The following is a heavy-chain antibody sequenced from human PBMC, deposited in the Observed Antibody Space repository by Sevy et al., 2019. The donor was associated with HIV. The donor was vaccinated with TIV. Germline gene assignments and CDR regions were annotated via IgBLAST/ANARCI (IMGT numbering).Heavy chain of an antibody. V-gene: IGHV1-2*02. CDR3: ARDRGLTSSDAFDF. J-gene: IGHJ3*01. D-gene: IGHD2-21*01. CDR2: INPDRGGA. CDR1: GYTFTGYF. Sequence: ASVKVSCKASGYTFTGYFLHWVRQAPGQGPEWMGWINPDRGGANYAQKFQGRVTMTRATSISTAYMELTRLRSDDTAVYYCARDRGLTSSDAFDFWGQGTMVTVSS.